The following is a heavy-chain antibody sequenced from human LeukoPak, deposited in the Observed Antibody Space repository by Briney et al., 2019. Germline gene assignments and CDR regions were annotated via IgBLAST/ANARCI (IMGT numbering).Heavy chain of an antibody. CDR2: SYSSGST. V-gene: IGHV4-59*01. D-gene: IGHD3-22*01. CDR1: GGSISGYY. Sequence: SETLSLTCTVSGGSISGYYWSWIRQPPGKGLEWIGYSYSSGSTNYNPSLESRVTISVDTSKNQFSLKLSSVTAADTAVYYCARHYYHSSGSYSFDYWGQGTLVTVSS. CDR3: ARHYYHSSGSYSFDY. J-gene: IGHJ4*02.